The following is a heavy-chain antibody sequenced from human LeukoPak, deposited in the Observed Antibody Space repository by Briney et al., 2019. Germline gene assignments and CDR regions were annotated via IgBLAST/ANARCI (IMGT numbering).Heavy chain of an antibody. CDR3: ASYYGGWFAP. Sequence: SQTLSLPFAVSGGSISSGGYSWSWIRPPPGKGLEWIGYIYHSGSTYYNPSLKSRVTISVDSSNTQFSLKLSSVTAADTAVYYCASYYGGWFAPWGQGTLVTVSS. D-gene: IGHD3-22*01. J-gene: IGHJ5*02. CDR2: IYHSGST. CDR1: GGSISSGGYS. V-gene: IGHV4-30-2*01.